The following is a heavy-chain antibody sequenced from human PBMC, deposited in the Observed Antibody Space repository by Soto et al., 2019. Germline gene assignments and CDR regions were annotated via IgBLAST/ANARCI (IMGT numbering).Heavy chain of an antibody. Sequence: SETLSLTCTVSGGSISSNYSTWIRQPPGKGLGWIGYVYNSGSTNYNPSLKSRVTISEDTSKSQFSLKVNSMTAADTAVYYCARYRREAVAGYTLDNWGQGILVTVSS. CDR1: GGSISSNY. V-gene: IGHV4-59*01. CDR2: VYNSGST. J-gene: IGHJ4*02. CDR3: ARYRREAVAGYTLDN. D-gene: IGHD6-13*01.